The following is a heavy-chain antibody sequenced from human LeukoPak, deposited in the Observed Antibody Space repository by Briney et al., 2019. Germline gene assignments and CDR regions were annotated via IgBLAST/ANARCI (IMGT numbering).Heavy chain of an antibody. CDR3: AKLSSSWPYLFDY. V-gene: IGHV3-23*01. CDR2: ISGSGGST. CDR1: GFTFSSYA. J-gene: IGHJ4*02. Sequence: SCKASGFTFSSYAMSWVRQAPGKGLEWVSAISGSGGSTYYADSVKGRFTISRDNSKNTLYLQMNSLRAEDTAVYYCAKLSSSWPYLFDYWGQGTLVTVSS. D-gene: IGHD6-13*01.